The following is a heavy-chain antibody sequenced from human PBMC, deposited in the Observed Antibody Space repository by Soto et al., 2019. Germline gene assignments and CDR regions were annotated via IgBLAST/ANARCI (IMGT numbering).Heavy chain of an antibody. CDR3: ARDALSSSSWSYNWFDP. CDR2: IYYSGST. Sequence: PSETLSLTCTVSGGSISSGGYYWSWIRQHPGKGLEWIGYIYYSGSTYYNPSLKSRVTISVDTSKNQFSLKLSSVTAADTAVYYCARDALSSSSWSYNWFDPWGQGTLVTVSS. J-gene: IGHJ5*02. CDR1: GGSISSGGYY. V-gene: IGHV4-31*03. D-gene: IGHD6-13*01.